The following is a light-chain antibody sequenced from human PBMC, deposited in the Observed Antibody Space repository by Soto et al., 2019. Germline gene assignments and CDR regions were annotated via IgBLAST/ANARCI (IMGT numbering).Light chain of an antibody. V-gene: IGKV1-39*01. CDR3: QQRYSSPLT. CDR1: QPISTY. CDR2: SGS. Sequence: DIQMTQSPSSLSASVGDRVTITCRSSQPISTYLNWYQQKAGRGPKLLIFSGSSLKRGVPSRFTGSGSGKDFTLNISSLQPEDFATYYCQQRYSSPLTFGHGTRLE. J-gene: IGKJ2*01.